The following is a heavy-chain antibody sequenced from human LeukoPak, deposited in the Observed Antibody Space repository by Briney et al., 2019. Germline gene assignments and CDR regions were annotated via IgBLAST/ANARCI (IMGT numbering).Heavy chain of an antibody. CDR1: GGSISSYY. J-gene: IGHJ3*02. V-gene: IGHV4-4*07. CDR3: ARGNYAAHGAFYI. CDR2: IYSTGST. Sequence: SETLSLTCTVSGGSISSYYWSWIRQPAGKGLEWIGRIYSTGSTDYNPSLESRLTMSLDASRNQFSLKLSSVTAADTAVYYCARGNYAAHGAFYIWGQGTMVTVSS. D-gene: IGHD5-24*01.